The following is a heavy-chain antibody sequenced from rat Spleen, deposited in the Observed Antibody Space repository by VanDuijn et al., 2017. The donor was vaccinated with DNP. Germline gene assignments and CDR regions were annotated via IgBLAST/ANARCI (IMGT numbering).Heavy chain of an antibody. CDR2: ISTRGGNT. D-gene: IGHD1-4*01. V-gene: IGHV5-31*01. CDR3: AGRPPPTRGPFDY. Sequence: EVQLVESGGGPVQPGRSLKLSCVASGFIFRNYWMTWIRQAPGKGLEWVATISTRGGNTYYRDSVKGRFTISRDNAKNILYLQMDILRSEDTATYYCAGRPPPTRGPFDYWGQGIMVTVFS. CDR1: GFIFRNYW. J-gene: IGHJ2*01.